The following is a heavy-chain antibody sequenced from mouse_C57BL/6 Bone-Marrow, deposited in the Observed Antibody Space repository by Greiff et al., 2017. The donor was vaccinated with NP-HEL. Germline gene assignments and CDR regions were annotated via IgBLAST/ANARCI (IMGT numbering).Heavy chain of an antibody. CDR2: INPSSGYT. D-gene: IGHD1-1*01. CDR1: GYTFTSYT. CDR3: ASGAYGSSYGY. Sequence: VKLMESGAELARPGASVKMSCKASGYTFTSYTMHWVKQRPGQGLEWIGYINPSSGYTKYNQKFKDKATLTADKSSSPASMQLSSLTSKDSAVYYCASGAYGSSYGYWGQGTTLTVSS. V-gene: IGHV1-4*01. J-gene: IGHJ2*01.